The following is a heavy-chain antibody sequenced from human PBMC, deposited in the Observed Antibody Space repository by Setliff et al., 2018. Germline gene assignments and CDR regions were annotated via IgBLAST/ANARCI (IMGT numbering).Heavy chain of an antibody. D-gene: IGHD6-13*01. CDR2: IIPILGIA. CDR3: ARGVAAAGRGYVDY. J-gene: IGHJ4*02. CDR1: GYTFFAYG. V-gene: IGHV1-69*10. Sequence: SVKVSCKASGYTFFAYGINWVRQAPGQGLEWMGGIIPILGIANYAQKFQGRVTITADESTSTAYMELSRLRSDDTAVYYCARGVAAAGRGYVDYWGQGTLVTAPQ.